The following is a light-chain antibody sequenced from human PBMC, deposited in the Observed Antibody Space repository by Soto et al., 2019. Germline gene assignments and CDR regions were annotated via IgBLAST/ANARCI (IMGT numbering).Light chain of an antibody. J-gene: IGKJ4*01. CDR2: GAS. V-gene: IGKV3D-20*01. Sequence: EIVLTQSPGTLSLSPGERATLSCGASQSVSSSYLAWYQQKPGLAPRLLIYGASTRATGIPDRFSGRGSGTDCTLTISRLEPEDFAVYYCQQYVTSPPTFGGGTKVEIK. CDR1: QSVSSSY. CDR3: QQYVTSPPT.